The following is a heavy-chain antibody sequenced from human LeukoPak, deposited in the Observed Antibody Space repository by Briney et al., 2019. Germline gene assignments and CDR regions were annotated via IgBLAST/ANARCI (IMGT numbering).Heavy chain of an antibody. J-gene: IGHJ4*02. CDR3: ARDHRYPLDC. CDR2: VGISSGNT. D-gene: IGHD1-26*01. V-gene: IGHV3-48*04. Sequence: GGSLRLSCAASGFTFSDYSMNWVRQAPGKGLEWISYVGISSGNTKYADSVKGRFTISGDSAKNTVFLQMNNLRVEDTAVYYCARDHRYPLDCWGQGILVTVSS. CDR1: GFTFSDYS.